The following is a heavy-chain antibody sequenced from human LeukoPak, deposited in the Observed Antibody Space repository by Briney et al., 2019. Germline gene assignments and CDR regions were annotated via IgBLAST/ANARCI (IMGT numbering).Heavy chain of an antibody. Sequence: ASVKVSCKASGYTFTSYGMNWVRQAPGQGLEWMGWINTNSGNPTYAQDFTGRFVFSLDASVTTAYLQISSLKAVDTAVYYCAKEVGGTGWRFDYWGQGTLVTVSS. CDR1: GYTFTSYG. V-gene: IGHV7-4-1*02. CDR3: AKEVGGTGWRFDY. CDR2: INTNSGNP. J-gene: IGHJ4*02. D-gene: IGHD6-19*01.